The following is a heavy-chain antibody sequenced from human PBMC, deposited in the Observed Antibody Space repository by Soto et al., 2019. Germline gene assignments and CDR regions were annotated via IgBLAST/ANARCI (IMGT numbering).Heavy chain of an antibody. J-gene: IGHJ3*02. Sequence: MRLSCAASGFTLSNAWMSWVRQAPGKGLEWVGRIKSKTDGGTTDYAAPVKGRFTISRDDSKNTLYLQMNSLKTEDTAVYYCTTPTPLIGVGVAATDASFVIWSQGTM. V-gene: IGHV3-15*01. CDR3: TTPTPLIGVGVAATDASFVI. CDR1: GFTLSNAW. D-gene: IGHD2-15*01. CDR2: IKSKTDGGTT.